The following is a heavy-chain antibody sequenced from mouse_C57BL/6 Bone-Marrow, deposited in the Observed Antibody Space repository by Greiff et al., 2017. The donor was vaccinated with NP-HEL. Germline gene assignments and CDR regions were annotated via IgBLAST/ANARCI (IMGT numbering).Heavy chain of an antibody. Sequence: VQLQQSGPVLVKPGASVKMSCKASGYTFTDYYMNWVKQSHGKSLEWIGVINPYNGGTSYNQKFKGKATLTVDKSSSTAYMELNSLTSEDSAVYYCASTYYSNYGAMDYWGQGTSVTVSS. D-gene: IGHD2-5*01. V-gene: IGHV1-19*01. CDR3: ASTYYSNYGAMDY. CDR1: GYTFTDYY. CDR2: INPYNGGT. J-gene: IGHJ4*01.